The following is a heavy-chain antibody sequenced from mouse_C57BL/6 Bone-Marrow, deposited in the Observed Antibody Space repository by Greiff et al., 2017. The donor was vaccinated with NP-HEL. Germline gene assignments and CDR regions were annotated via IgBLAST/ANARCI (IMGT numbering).Heavy chain of an antibody. CDR2: IDPENGDT. J-gene: IGHJ2*01. CDR3: TRGYFDY. V-gene: IGHV14-4*01. CDR1: GFNIKDDY. Sequence: VQLKQSGAELVRPGASVKLSCTASGFNIKDDYMHWVKQRPEQGLEWIGWIDPENGDTEYASKFQGKATITADTSSNTAYLQLSSLTSEDTAVYYCTRGYFDYWGQGTTLTVSS.